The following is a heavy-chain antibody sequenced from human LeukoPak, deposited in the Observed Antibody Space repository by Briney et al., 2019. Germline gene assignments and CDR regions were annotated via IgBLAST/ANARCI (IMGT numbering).Heavy chain of an antibody. V-gene: IGHV4-59*01. Sequence: SETLSLTCTVSGGSISSYYWNWIRQPPGKGLEWIGNIYYSGSTNDNPSLKSRVTISVDTSKNQLSLKLSSVTAADTAMYYCATGGDSSGWPRFDYWGQGTLVTVSS. D-gene: IGHD6-19*01. CDR3: ATGGDSSGWPRFDY. J-gene: IGHJ4*02. CDR1: GGSISSYY. CDR2: IYYSGST.